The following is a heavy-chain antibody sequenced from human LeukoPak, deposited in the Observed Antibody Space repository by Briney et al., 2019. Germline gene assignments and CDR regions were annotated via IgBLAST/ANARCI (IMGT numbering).Heavy chain of an antibody. J-gene: IGHJ3*02. Sequence: SETLSLTCTVSGGSISSHYWSWIRQPPGKGLEWIGYIYYSGSTNNNPSLKSRVTISVDTSKNQFSLKLSSVTAADTAVYYCARDPAGGGGPQGALDIWGQGTVVTVSS. CDR1: GGSISSHY. D-gene: IGHD2-15*01. CDR2: IYYSGST. V-gene: IGHV4-59*11. CDR3: ARDPAGGGGPQGALDI.